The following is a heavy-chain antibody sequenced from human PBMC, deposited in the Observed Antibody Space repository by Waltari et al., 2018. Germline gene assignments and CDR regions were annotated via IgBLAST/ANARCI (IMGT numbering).Heavy chain of an antibody. CDR3: ATDNRPASAGL. CDR1: GGPINHDY. J-gene: IGHJ4*02. V-gene: IGHV4-59*01. CDR2: IYFSGTT. D-gene: IGHD6-13*01. Sequence: HVQLQESGPGLVKPSETLSLTCTVFGGPINHDYWSWIRQSPEKGLEWLGYIYFSGTTHYNPSRESRVTISIDISRTQFSLRLTSVTAADTAVYYGATDNRPASAGLWGQGTLVTVSS.